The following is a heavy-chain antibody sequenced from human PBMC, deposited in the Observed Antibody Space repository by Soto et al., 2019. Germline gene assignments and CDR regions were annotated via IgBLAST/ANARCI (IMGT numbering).Heavy chain of an antibody. D-gene: IGHD5-12*01. V-gene: IGHV1-46*01. CDR2: INPSGGST. J-gene: IGHJ4*02. CDR1: GYTFTSYY. Sequence: GASVKVSCKASGYTFTSYYMHWVRQAPGQGLEWMGIINPSGGSTSYAQKFQGRVTMTRDTSTGTVYMELSSLRSEDTAVYYCARTLDEEMATITGPYYFDYWGQGTLVTVSS. CDR3: ARTLDEEMATITGPYYFDY.